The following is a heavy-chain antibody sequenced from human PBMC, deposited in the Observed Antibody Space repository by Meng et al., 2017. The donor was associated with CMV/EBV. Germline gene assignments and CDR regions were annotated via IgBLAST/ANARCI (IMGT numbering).Heavy chain of an antibody. CDR2: IIPILGIA. V-gene: IGHV1-69*10. CDR1: GGTFSSYA. Sequence: SVKVSCKASGGTFSSYAISWVRQAPGQGLEWMGGIIPILGIANYAQKFQGRVTITADKSTSTAYMELSSLRSEDTAVYYCARGPTIFGLVTSFDYWGQGTLVTVSS. J-gene: IGHJ4*02. D-gene: IGHD3-3*01. CDR3: ARGPTIFGLVTSFDY.